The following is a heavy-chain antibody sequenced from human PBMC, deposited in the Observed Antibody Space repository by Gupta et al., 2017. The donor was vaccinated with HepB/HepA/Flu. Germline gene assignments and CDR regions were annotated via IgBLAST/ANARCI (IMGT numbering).Heavy chain of an antibody. CDR2: IGSDIRT. J-gene: IGHJ6*03. D-gene: IGHD3-3*01. CDR3: AKDLSFWSAMDV. CDR1: GFSISGTA. V-gene: IGHV3-23*01. Sequence: EVQLLESGGGLTQPGWSLRLSCAVSGFSISGTAMTWVRQAPGKGLEWVSGIGSDIRTHYADSVKGRFTISRDNSKNMVYLQMNSLRAEDTAVYYCAKDLSFWSAMDVWGKGTTVTVSS.